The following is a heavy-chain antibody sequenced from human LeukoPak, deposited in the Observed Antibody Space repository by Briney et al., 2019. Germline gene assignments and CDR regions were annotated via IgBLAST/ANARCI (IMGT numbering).Heavy chain of an antibody. CDR3: ARDSSSSNYYYGMDV. V-gene: IGHV3-30*03. D-gene: IGHD6-6*01. CDR1: GFTFRSFG. Sequence: GGSLRLSCAASGFTFRSFGMHWVRQAPGKGLEWVAVTSYDGTNNYYADSVKGRFTISRDNAKNSLYLQMNSLRAEDTAVYFCARDSSSSNYYYGMDVWGQGATVIVSS. CDR2: TSYDGTNN. J-gene: IGHJ6*02.